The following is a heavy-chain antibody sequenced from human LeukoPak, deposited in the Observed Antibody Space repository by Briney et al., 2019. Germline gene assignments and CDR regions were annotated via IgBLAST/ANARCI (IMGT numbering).Heavy chain of an antibody. D-gene: IGHD5-24*01. CDR3: ARYTIADGFDM. CDR1: GYTSTRPD. J-gene: IGHJ3*02. V-gene: IGHV1-8*01. Sequence: ASVKVSCKAAGYTSTRPDIIWVRQATGKGLEWLGWMNPSDQTGYSQNFQGRLTFTRDISRNTAYMELSSLTPDDTAVYFCARYTIADGFDMWGQGTMVTVSS. CDR2: MNPSDQT.